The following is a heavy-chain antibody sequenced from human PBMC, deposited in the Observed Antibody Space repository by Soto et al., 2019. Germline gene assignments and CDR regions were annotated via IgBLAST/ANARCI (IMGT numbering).Heavy chain of an antibody. CDR2: IFPSGTT. V-gene: IGHV4-30-2*01. J-gene: IGHJ4*02. CDR1: GGSLSGATYS. CDR3: ARSREFDY. Sequence: SETLSLTCGVSGGSLSGATYSWNWIRQPPGKGLEWIGYIFPSGTTYYNPSLKSRVTISIDVSKNQFSLSLRSLTAADTAVYYRARSREFDYWSQGTLVTVSS.